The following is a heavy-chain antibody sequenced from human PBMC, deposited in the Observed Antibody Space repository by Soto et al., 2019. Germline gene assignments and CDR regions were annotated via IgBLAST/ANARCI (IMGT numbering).Heavy chain of an antibody. CDR1: GYTFTSYG. CDR2: ISAYNGNT. Sequence: ASLKVSCKASGYTFTSYGISWVRQAPGQGLEWMGWISAYNGNTNYAQKLQGRVTMTTDTSTSTAYMELRSLRSDDTAVYYCAREGIDYDFWSGYPTFYMDVWGKGLTVTVA. D-gene: IGHD3-3*01. J-gene: IGHJ6*03. V-gene: IGHV1-18*01. CDR3: AREGIDYDFWSGYPTFYMDV.